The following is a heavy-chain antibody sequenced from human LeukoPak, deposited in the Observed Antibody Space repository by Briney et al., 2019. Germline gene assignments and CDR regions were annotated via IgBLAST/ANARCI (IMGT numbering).Heavy chain of an antibody. V-gene: IGHV1-2*06. Sequence: WASVKVSCKASGYTFTGYYMHWVRQAPGQGLEWMGRINPNSGGTNYAQKFQGRVTMTRDTSISTAYMELSRLRSDDTAVYYCAREGTPPNYDFWSGPDYYYYYGMDVWGQGTTVTVSS. D-gene: IGHD3-3*01. CDR1: GYTFTGYY. CDR2: INPNSGGT. J-gene: IGHJ6*02. CDR3: AREGTPPNYDFWSGPDYYYYYGMDV.